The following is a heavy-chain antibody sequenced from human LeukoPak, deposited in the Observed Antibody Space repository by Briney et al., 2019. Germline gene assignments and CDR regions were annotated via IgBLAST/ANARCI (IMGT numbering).Heavy chain of an antibody. D-gene: IGHD3-22*01. V-gene: IGHV3-11*01. Sequence: GVSLRLSCAASGFTFSDYYMSWIRQAPGKGLEWVSYISSSGSTIYYADSVKGRFTISRDNAKNSLYLQMNSLRAEDTAVYYCARDCLGYYYDSSGTDYWGQGTLVTVSS. J-gene: IGHJ4*02. CDR3: ARDCLGYYYDSSGTDY. CDR2: ISSSGSTI. CDR1: GFTFSDYY.